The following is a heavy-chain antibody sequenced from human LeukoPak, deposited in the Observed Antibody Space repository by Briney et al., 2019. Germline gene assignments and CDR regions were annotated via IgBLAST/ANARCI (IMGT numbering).Heavy chain of an antibody. D-gene: IGHD2-2*01. CDR3: AKAQVPYCSSTSCYALPIDY. V-gene: IGHV3-23*01. Sequence: GGSLRLSCAASGFTFSSYAMSWVRQAPGKGLEWVSAISGSGGSTYYADSVKGRFTISRDNSKNTLYLQMNSLRAEDTAVYYCAKAQVPYCSSTSCYALPIDYWGQGTLVTVSS. J-gene: IGHJ4*02. CDR1: GFTFSSYA. CDR2: ISGSGGST.